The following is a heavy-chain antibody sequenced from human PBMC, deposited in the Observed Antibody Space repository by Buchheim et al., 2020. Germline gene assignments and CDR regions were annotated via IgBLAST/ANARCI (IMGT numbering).Heavy chain of an antibody. V-gene: IGHV5-51*01. Sequence: EVQLVQSGAEVKKPGESLNISCKGSGYRFTSFWIGWVRQMPGKGLEWMGVIYPGDSETIYSPSFQGQVTISADKSISTAYPQWSSLKASDTAMYYCARVMTTDLYYYYGLDVWGQGTT. CDR3: ARVMTTDLYYYYGLDV. D-gene: IGHD4-17*01. CDR2: IYPGDSET. J-gene: IGHJ6*02. CDR1: GYRFTSFW.